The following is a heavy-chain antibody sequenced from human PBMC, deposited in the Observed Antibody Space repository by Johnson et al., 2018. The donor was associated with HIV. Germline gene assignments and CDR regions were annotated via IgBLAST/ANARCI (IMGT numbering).Heavy chain of an antibody. CDR2: ISGSGGST. CDR3: AKVGSYYPSTGGNAFDI. V-gene: IGHV3-23*04. D-gene: IGHD3-10*01. CDR1: GFTFSSYA. J-gene: IGHJ3*02. Sequence: VQLVESGGGLIQPGGSLRLSCAASGFTFSSYAMSWVRQAPGKGLEWVSAISGSGGSTYYADSVKGRFTISRDNSKNTLYLKMNSLRTEDTAVYYCAKVGSYYPSTGGNAFDIWGQGTMVTVSS.